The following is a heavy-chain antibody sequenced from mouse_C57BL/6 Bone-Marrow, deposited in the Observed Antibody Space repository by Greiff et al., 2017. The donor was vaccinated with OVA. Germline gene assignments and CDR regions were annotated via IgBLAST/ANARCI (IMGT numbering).Heavy chain of an antibody. CDR3: ARIYYGNYFDY. CDR1: GYTFTSYW. V-gene: IGHV1-64*01. CDR2: IHPNSGST. J-gene: IGHJ2*01. D-gene: IGHD2-1*01. Sequence: QVQLQQSGAELVKPGASVKLSCKASGYTFTSYWMHWVKQRPGQGLEWIGMIHPNSGSTNYNEKFKSKATLTVDKSSSTAYMQLSSLTSEDSAVYYCARIYYGNYFDYWGQGTTLTVSS.